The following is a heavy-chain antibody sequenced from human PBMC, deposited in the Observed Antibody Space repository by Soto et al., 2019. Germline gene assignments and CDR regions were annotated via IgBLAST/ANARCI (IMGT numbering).Heavy chain of an antibody. CDR3: AREGDTSNDGFEL. Sequence: QVQLQQWGTGQLKISETLSLTCAVYGESLSGFYWSWIRQAPGKGLEWIGEIRQSGNSRYNPSLKSRFTMSVGSPQNQFSLHLSSVTAADTALYYCAREGDTSNDGFELWGKGTTVTVSS. D-gene: IGHD1-1*01. CDR1: GESLSGFY. CDR2: IRQSGNS. V-gene: IGHV4-34*01. J-gene: IGHJ5*02.